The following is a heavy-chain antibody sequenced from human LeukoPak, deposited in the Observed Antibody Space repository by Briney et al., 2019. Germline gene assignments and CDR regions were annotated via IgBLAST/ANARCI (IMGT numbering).Heavy chain of an antibody. CDR3: AKGGVPHIVVVTAQAGDDY. Sequence: GGSLRLSCAASGFTFNSYAMSWVRQAPGKGLEWVSTITGSGDSTHYADSVKGRFTISRDSSKNTLDLQMNSLRAEDTAVYYCAKGGVPHIVVVTAQAGDDYWGQGTLVTVSS. CDR1: GFTFNSYA. CDR2: ITGSGDST. D-gene: IGHD2-21*02. V-gene: IGHV3-23*01. J-gene: IGHJ4*02.